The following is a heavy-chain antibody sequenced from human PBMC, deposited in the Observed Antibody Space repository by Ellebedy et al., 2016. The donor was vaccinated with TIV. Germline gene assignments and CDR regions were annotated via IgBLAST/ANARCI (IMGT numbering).Heavy chain of an antibody. CDR1: GVSLSSYS. CDR3: ARGNWNDVGHFYHYALDV. D-gene: IGHD1-1*01. CDR2: IYYNAST. V-gene: IGHV4-59*01. J-gene: IGHJ6*02. Sequence: SETLSLTXTVSGVSLSSYSWNWIRQPPGKGLEWIGYIYYNASTNYNPSLKSRVTISLDTSKSQFSLKLSSVTAADTAVYYCARGNWNDVGHFYHYALDVWGQGTTVTVSS.